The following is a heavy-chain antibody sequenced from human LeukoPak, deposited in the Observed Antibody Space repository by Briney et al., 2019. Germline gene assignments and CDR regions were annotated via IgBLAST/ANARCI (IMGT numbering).Heavy chain of an antibody. D-gene: IGHD3-3*01. CDR2: IKQDGSEQ. CDR3: ARERQNKDFWSGGDY. Sequence: GGSLRLSCAASGFTFSTYWMSWVRQAPGQGLEWVANIKQDGSEQYYVDSVKGRFTISRDNAKNSLYLQMNTLRPEDTAVYYCARERQNKDFWSGGDYWGQGTLVTVSS. CDR1: GFTFSTYW. J-gene: IGHJ4*02. V-gene: IGHV3-7*01.